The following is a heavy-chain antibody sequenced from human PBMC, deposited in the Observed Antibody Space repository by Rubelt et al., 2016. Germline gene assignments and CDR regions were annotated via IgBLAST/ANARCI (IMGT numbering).Heavy chain of an antibody. J-gene: IGHJ6*02. D-gene: IGHD6-6*01. V-gene: IGHV1-18*01. CDR3: ARGIAARLGYYGMDV. Sequence: WVRQAPGQGLEWMGWISAYNGNTNYAQKLQGRVTMTTDTSTSTAYMELRSLRSDDTAVYYCARGIAARLGYYGMDVWGQGTTVTVSS. CDR2: ISAYNGNT.